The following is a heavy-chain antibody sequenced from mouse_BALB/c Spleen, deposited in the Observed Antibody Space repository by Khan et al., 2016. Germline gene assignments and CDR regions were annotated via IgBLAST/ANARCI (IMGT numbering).Heavy chain of an antibody. D-gene: IGHD2-13*01. CDR1: GFTFSDYY. V-gene: IGHV5-4*02. CDR2: ISDGGSYI. J-gene: IGHJ1*01. Sequence: EVELVESGGGLVKPGGSLKLSCAASGFTFSDYYMYWVRQTPEKRLEWVATISDGGSYIYYPDSVKGRFTISRDNAKNNLYLQMSSLKSEDTAMYYCARAGTTYSYWYFDVWGSGTTVTVSS. CDR3: ARAGTTYSYWYFDV.